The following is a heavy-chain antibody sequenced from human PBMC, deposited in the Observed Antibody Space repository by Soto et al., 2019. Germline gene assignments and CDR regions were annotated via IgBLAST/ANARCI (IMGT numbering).Heavy chain of an antibody. V-gene: IGHV3-64*01. Sequence: FMRLSCAASGVNLCGCAMDWVRQAPGKGLEYVSGISSNGVGTYYANSVQGRFTISRDNSKNTVYLQMGSLRPEDMAVYYCARRARPDFYYMDVWGKGTTVTAP. D-gene: IGHD6-6*01. CDR3: ARRARPDFYYMDV. CDR1: GVNLCGCA. CDR2: ISSNGVGT. J-gene: IGHJ6*03.